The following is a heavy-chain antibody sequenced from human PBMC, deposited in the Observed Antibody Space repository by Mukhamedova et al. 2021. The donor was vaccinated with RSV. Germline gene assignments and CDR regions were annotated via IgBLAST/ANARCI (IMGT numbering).Heavy chain of an antibody. CDR2: INAGNGNT. Sequence: WVGWINAGNGNTKYSQKFQGRVTITRDTSASTAYMELSSLRSEDTAVYYCARGLSSGWGLDTLGQGTLAT. D-gene: IGHD6-19*01. V-gene: IGHV1-3*01. J-gene: IGHJ5*02. CDR3: ARGLSSGWGLDT.